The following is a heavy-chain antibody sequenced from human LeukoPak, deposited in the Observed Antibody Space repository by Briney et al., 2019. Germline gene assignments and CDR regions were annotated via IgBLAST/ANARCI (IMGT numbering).Heavy chain of an antibody. Sequence: GGSLRLSCAASGFSFMNACMIWVRQAPGKGLEWVGRIKSNADGGTPDYVAPARGRFTISRDDSKNTLYLQMNSLKTEDTAVYYCTTFYHEYSPYWGRGTLVTVSS. J-gene: IGHJ4*02. CDR1: GFSFMNAC. D-gene: IGHD2/OR15-2a*01. CDR3: TTFYHEYSPY. CDR2: IKSNADGGTP. V-gene: IGHV3-15*01.